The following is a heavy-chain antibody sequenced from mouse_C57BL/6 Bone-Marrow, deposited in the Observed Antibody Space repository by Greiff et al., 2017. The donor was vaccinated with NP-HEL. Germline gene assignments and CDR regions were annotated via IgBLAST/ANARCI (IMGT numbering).Heavy chain of an antibody. CDR1: GSTFTSYG. CDR2: IYPRSGNT. CDR3: ADRHDYGSSYVTWFAY. Sequence: QVQLQQSGAELARPGASVKLSCKASGSTFTSYGISWVKQRTGQGLEWIGEIYPRSGNTYYNEKFKGKATLTADKSSSTAYMELRSLTSEDSAVYFCADRHDYGSSYVTWFAYWGQGTLVTVSA. D-gene: IGHD1-1*01. J-gene: IGHJ3*01. V-gene: IGHV1-81*01.